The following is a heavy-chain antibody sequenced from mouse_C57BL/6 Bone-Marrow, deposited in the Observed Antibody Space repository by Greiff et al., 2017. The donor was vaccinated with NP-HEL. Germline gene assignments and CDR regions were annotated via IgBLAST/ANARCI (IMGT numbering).Heavy chain of an antibody. CDR2: IWWDDDK. D-gene: IGHD1-1*01. V-gene: IGHV8-8*01. Sequence: VMLVESGPGILQPSQTLSLTCSFSGFSLSTFGMGVGWIRQPSGKGLEWLAHIWWDDDKYYNPALKSRLTISKDTSKNQVFLKIANVDTADTATYYCARWPITTVVAHWYFDVWGTGTTVTVSS. CDR1: GFSLSTFGMG. CDR3: ARWPITTVVAHWYFDV. J-gene: IGHJ1*03.